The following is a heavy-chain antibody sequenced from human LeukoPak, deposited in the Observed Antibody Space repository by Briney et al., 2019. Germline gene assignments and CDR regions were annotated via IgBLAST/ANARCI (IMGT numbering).Heavy chain of an antibody. CDR2: VTGNGGT. V-gene: IGHV3-23*01. J-gene: IGHJ4*02. Sequence: GGSLRLSCAVSGFSLTNHAVTWVRQAPGKGLEWVSLVTGNGGTYYADSVKGRFILSRDNSKNTVYLQMSSLRSEDTAVYYCARDLASSGYYWDWGQGTLVTVSS. D-gene: IGHD3-22*01. CDR3: ARDLASSGYYWD. CDR1: GFSLTNHA.